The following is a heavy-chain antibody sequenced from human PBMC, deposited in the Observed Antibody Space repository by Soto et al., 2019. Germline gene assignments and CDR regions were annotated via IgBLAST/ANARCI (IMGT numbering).Heavy chain of an antibody. D-gene: IGHD3-22*01. J-gene: IGHJ4*02. V-gene: IGHV4-34*01. CDR2: INHSGST. CDR1: GGSSSGYY. Sequence: SETLSLTCAVYGGSSSGYYWSWIHQPPGKGLEWIGEINHSGSTNYNPSLKSRVTISVDTSKNQFSLKLSSVTAADTAVYYCARYYYDSSGYLPFDYWGQGTLVTVSS. CDR3: ARYYYDSSGYLPFDY.